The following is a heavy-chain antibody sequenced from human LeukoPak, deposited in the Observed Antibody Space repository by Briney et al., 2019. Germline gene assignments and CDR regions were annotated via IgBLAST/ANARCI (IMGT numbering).Heavy chain of an antibody. CDR3: AIDPNWGTHS. CDR2: IGNNGGGI. D-gene: IGHD7-27*01. CDR1: GFTFSTYT. J-gene: IGHJ4*02. V-gene: IGHV3-23*01. Sequence: GGSLRLSCEASGFTFSTYTMYWVRHPPGKRLEWVSIIGNNGGGIHYADSVRGRFTISRDNSKNALYLQMNSLRVEDTAVYYCAIDPNWGTHSWGQGVLVTVSS.